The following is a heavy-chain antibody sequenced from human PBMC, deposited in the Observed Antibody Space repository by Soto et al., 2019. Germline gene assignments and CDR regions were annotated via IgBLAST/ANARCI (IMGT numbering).Heavy chain of an antibody. D-gene: IGHD2-2*01. V-gene: IGHV1-46*01. CDR1: GYTFTSYY. Sequence: QVQLVQSGAEVKKPGASVKVSCKASGYTFTSYYMHWVRQAPGQGLEWMGIINPSGGSTSYAQKFQGRVTMTRDTSTSTVYMELSSLRSEDTAVYYCAREHCSSTSCYGLYYYYYGMDVWGQGTTVTVSS. CDR3: AREHCSSTSCYGLYYYYYGMDV. CDR2: INPSGGST. J-gene: IGHJ6*02.